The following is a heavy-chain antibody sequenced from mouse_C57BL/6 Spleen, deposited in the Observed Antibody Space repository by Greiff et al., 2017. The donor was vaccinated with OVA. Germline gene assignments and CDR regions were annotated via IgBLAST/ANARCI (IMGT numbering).Heavy chain of an antibody. J-gene: IGHJ2*01. D-gene: IGHD1-1*01. Sequence: EVMLVESRGGLVKPGGSLKLSCAASGFTFSDSGMHWVRQAPEKGLEWVAYISSGSSTIYYADTVKGRFTISRDNAKNTLCLQMTSLRSEDTAMYYCARHTTVVGDYWGQGTTLTVSS. CDR3: ARHTTVVGDY. CDR2: ISSGSSTI. V-gene: IGHV5-17*01. CDR1: GFTFSDSG.